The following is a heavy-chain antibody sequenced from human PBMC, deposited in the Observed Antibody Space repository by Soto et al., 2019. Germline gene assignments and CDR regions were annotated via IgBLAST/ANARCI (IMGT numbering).Heavy chain of an antibody. Sequence: SQTLSLTCAISGDSVSSNSAAWNWIRQSPSRGLEWLGRTYYRSKWYSDYAVSVKSRITINPDTYKNQFSLQLNSVTPEDTAVYYCARSHPMITLGGVIVNDYYYMDVWGRGTTVTV. D-gene: IGHD3-16*02. V-gene: IGHV6-1*01. CDR1: GDSVSSNSAA. J-gene: IGHJ6*03. CDR2: TYYRSKWYS. CDR3: ARSHPMITLGGVIVNDYYYMDV.